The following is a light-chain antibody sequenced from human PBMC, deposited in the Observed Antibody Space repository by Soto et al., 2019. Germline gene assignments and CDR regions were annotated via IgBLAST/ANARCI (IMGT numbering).Light chain of an antibody. V-gene: IGKV4-1*01. Sequence: DIVMTQSPDSLAVSLGERATVNCKSSQTVLHSSNNQNYLAWYQQKPGQPPKLLIYWASARESGVPDRFSGSGSGTDCTLTINSLQAEDVAVYYCQQYYSIPLTFGGGTKVEIK. CDR3: QQYYSIPLT. CDR1: QTVLHSSNNQNY. J-gene: IGKJ4*01. CDR2: WAS.